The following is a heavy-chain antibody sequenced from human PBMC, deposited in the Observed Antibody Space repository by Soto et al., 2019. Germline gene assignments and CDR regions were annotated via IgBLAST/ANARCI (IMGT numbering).Heavy chain of an antibody. CDR2: INPNSGGT. J-gene: IGHJ6*02. D-gene: IGHD2-2*01. CDR3: ARSEYQLLSYYYYGMDV. Sequence: ASVKVSCKASGYTFTGYYMHWVRQAPGQGLEWMGWINPNSGGTNYAQKFQGRVTMTRDTSISTAYMELSRLRSDDTAVYYCARSEYQLLSYYYYGMDVWGQGTTVTV. CDR1: GYTFTGYY. V-gene: IGHV1-2*02.